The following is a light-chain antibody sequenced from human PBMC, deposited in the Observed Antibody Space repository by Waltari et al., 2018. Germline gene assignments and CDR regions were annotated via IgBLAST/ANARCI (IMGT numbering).Light chain of an antibody. CDR1: QSVSSS. Sequence: EIVLTQSPATLSLSPGERATLSCRASQSVSSSLAWYQQKPGQAPRLLIYGESSRATGIPDRFSGSGSGTDFTLTISSLEPEDFAVYYCQQYSNWYSFGQGTKVEIK. CDR3: QQYSNWYS. CDR2: GES. V-gene: IGKV3-15*01. J-gene: IGKJ2*03.